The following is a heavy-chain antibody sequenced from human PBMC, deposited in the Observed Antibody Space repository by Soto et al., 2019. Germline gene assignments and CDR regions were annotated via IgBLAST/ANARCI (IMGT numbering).Heavy chain of an antibody. V-gene: IGHV3-21*01. D-gene: IGHD3-9*01. CDR3: ARDRPKKPPYYDILTAPDY. CDR2: ISSSSSYI. Sequence: VGSLRLSCAASGFTFRSYSMNCVRQAPGRGLEWVSSISSSSSYIYYADSVKGRFTISRDNAKNSLYLQMNSLRAEDTAVYYCARDRPKKPPYYDILTAPDYWGQGTLVTVSS. CDR1: GFTFRSYS. J-gene: IGHJ4*02.